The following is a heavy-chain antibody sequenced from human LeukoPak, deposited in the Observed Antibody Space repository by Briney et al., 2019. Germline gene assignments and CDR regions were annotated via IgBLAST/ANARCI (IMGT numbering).Heavy chain of an antibody. Sequence: SETLSLTCAVYGGSFSGYYWSWIRQPPGKGLEWIGEINHSGSTNYNPSLKSRVTISVDTSKNQFSLKLSSVTAADTAVYYCARSAPYYYYMDVWGKGTTVTVSS. CDR2: INHSGST. CDR1: GGSFSGYY. J-gene: IGHJ6*03. CDR3: ARSAPYYYYMDV. V-gene: IGHV4-34*01.